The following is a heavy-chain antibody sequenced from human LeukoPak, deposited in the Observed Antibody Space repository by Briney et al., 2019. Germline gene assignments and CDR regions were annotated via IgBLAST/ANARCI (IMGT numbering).Heavy chain of an antibody. CDR1: GFTFSSYA. CDR2: ISNSGDST. D-gene: IGHD1-26*01. Sequence: WGSLRLSCAASGFTFSSYAMSWVRQPPGKGLEWVSGISNSGDSTYYAASVKGRFTISRDNAKNTLNLQMDSLRAEDTALYYCAKAVTGSYLKWFDPWGQGTLVTVSS. V-gene: IGHV3-23*01. J-gene: IGHJ5*02. CDR3: AKAVTGSYLKWFDP.